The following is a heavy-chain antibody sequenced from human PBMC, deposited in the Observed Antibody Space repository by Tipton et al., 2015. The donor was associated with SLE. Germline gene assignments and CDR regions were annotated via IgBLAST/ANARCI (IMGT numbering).Heavy chain of an antibody. Sequence: TLSLTCTVSGGSISSYYWSWIRQPPGKGLEWIGYIYYSGSTNYNPSLKSRVTISVDTSKNQFSLKLSSVTAADTAVYYCARGGITGTTSFFDYWGQGTLVTVSS. CDR2: IYYSGST. D-gene: IGHD1-7*01. CDR1: GGSISSYY. J-gene: IGHJ4*02. V-gene: IGHV4-59*01. CDR3: ARGGITGTTSFFDY.